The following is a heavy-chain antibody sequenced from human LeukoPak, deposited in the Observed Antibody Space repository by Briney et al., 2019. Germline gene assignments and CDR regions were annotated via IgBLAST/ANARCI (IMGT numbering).Heavy chain of an antibody. V-gene: IGHV1-69*04. Sequence: ASVKVSCKASGGTFTSYAISWVRQAPGQGLEWMGRIIPILGIANYAQKFQGRVTITADKSTSTAYMELSSLRSEDTAVYYCARGEYYYDSSGPDNWYFDLWGRGTLVTVSS. CDR1: GGTFTSYA. CDR3: ARGEYYYDSSGPDNWYFDL. J-gene: IGHJ2*01. CDR2: IIPILGIA. D-gene: IGHD3-22*01.